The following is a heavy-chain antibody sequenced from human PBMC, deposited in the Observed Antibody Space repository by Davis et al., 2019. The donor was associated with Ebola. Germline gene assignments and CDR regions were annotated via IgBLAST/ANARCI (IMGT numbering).Heavy chain of an antibody. CDR1: GFTFSSYW. CDR2: IKQDGSEK. J-gene: IGHJ6*02. Sequence: PGGSLRLSCAASGFTFSSYWMSWVRQAPGKGLEWVANIKQDGSEKYYVDSVKGRFTISRDNAKNSLYLQMNSLRAEDTAVYYCARVAIFGVVNYYYYGMDVWGQGTTVTVS. V-gene: IGHV3-7*03. CDR3: ARVAIFGVVNYYYYGMDV. D-gene: IGHD3-3*01.